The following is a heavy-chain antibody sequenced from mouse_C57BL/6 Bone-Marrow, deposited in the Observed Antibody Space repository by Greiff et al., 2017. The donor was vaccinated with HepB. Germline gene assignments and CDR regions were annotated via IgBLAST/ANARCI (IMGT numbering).Heavy chain of an antibody. CDR1: GYTFTSYW. D-gene: IGHD3-1*01. Sequence: QVHVKQPGAELVKPGASVKMSCKASGYTFTSYWITWVKQRPGQGLEWIGDIYPGSGSTNYNEKFKSKATLTVDTSSSTAYMQLSSLTSEDSAVYYCAGGTRYFDVWGTGTTVTVSS. V-gene: IGHV1-55*01. CDR3: AGGTRYFDV. CDR2: IYPGSGST. J-gene: IGHJ1*03.